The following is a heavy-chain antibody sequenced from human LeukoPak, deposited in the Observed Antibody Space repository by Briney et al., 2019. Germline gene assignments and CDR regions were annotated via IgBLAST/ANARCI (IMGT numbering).Heavy chain of an antibody. V-gene: IGHV4-59*12. CDR1: GGSISSYY. D-gene: IGHD3-10*01. CDR3: ARGPRRGSGSYYMGYFDY. CDR2: IYYSGST. J-gene: IGHJ4*02. Sequence: SETLSLTCTVSGGSISSYYWSWIRQPPGKGLEWIGYIYYSGSTNYNPSLKSRVTISVDTSKNQFSLKLSSVTAADTAVYYCARGPRRGSGSYYMGYFDYWGQGTLVTVSS.